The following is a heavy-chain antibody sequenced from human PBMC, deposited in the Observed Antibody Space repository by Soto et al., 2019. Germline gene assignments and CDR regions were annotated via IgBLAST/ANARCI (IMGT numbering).Heavy chain of an antibody. J-gene: IGHJ5*02. CDR3: ARDIYPYCSGGSCRQNWFDP. Sequence: GGSLRLSCAASGFTFSSYAMHWVRQAPGKGLEWVAVISYDGSNKYYADSVKGRFTISRDNSKNTLYLQMNSLRAEDTAVYYCARDIYPYCSGGSCRQNWFDPWGQGTLVTVSS. V-gene: IGHV3-30-3*01. D-gene: IGHD2-15*01. CDR2: ISYDGSNK. CDR1: GFTFSSYA.